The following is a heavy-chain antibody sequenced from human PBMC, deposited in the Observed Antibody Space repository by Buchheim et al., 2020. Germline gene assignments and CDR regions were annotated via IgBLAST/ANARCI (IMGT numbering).Heavy chain of an antibody. Sequence: EVQLLESGGGSVQPGGSLRLSCAASGFSSSSYAMSWVRQAPGTGLEWVSGISSSGGSTYYADSVKGRFTISRDNSTNALYLQMNSLRAEDTALYYCAKPSRGWTSFDNWGRGTL. D-gene: IGHD6-19*01. CDR3: AKPSRGWTSFDN. V-gene: IGHV3-23*01. J-gene: IGHJ4*02. CDR2: ISSSGGST. CDR1: GFSSSSYA.